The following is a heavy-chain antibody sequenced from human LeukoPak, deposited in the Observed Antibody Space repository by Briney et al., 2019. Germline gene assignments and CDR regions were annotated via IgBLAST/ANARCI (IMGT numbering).Heavy chain of an antibody. V-gene: IGHV1-2*02. CDR3: ARVEYYDSSGYPSYEYFDY. CDR1: GYTFTGYY. CDR2: INPNSGGT. D-gene: IGHD3-22*01. Sequence: GASVKVSCKASGYTFTGYYMHWVRQAPGQGLEWMGWINPNSGGTNYAQKFQGRVTMTRDTSISTAYMELSRLRSDDTAVYYCARVEYYDSSGYPSYEYFDYWGQGTLVTVS. J-gene: IGHJ4*02.